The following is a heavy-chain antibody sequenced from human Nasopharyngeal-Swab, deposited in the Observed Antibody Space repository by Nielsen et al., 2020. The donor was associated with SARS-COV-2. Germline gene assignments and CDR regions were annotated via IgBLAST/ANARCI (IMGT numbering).Heavy chain of an antibody. J-gene: IGHJ5*02. Sequence: GESLKISCKASGYSFSSYWIAWVCQMPGKGLECMGTIYPDDSDTRYSPSFQGQVTMSADKSINTAYLQWSSLKPSDTAMYYCARRALGYCDGGNCNWLDPWGQGTLVTVSS. CDR2: IYPDDSDT. CDR3: ARRALGYCDGGNCNWLDP. V-gene: IGHV5-51*01. CDR1: GYSFSSYW. D-gene: IGHD2-15*01.